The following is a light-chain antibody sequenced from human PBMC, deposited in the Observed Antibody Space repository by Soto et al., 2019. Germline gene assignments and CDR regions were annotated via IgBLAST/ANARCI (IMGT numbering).Light chain of an antibody. Sequence: EIVLTQSPGTLSLSTGERATLSCLASQSVSSNFLAWYQQKPGQAPRLLIYGAFSRATGIPDRVSGSGSGTDFTLTISRLEPEDFAVYYWQQCASSTWTLGQGTKVEIK. J-gene: IGKJ1*01. CDR2: GAF. V-gene: IGKV3-20*01. CDR3: QQCASSTWT. CDR1: QSVSSNF.